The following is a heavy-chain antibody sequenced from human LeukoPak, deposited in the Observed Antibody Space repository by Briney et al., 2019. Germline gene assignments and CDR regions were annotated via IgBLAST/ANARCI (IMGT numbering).Heavy chain of an antibody. CDR3: ARRTSYVWGSYALFDY. Sequence: SETLSLTCTVSGGSTCSGSDYWGWIRQPPGKGLEWIGSIYYSGSTYYNPSLKSRVTISVDTSKNQFSLKLSSVTAADTAVYYCARRTSYVWGSYALFDYWGQGTLVTVSS. D-gene: IGHD3-16*01. J-gene: IGHJ4*02. CDR2: IYYSGST. V-gene: IGHV4-39*01. CDR1: GGSTCSGSDY.